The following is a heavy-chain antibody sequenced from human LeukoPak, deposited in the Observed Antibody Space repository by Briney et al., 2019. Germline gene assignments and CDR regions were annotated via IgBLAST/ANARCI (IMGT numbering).Heavy chain of an antibody. V-gene: IGHV4-59*01. J-gene: IGHJ3*02. D-gene: IGHD1-1*01. CDR1: GGSISSYY. CDR2: IYYSGST. Sequence: PLETLSLTCTVSGGSISSYYWSWIRQPPGKGLEWIGYIYYSGSTNYNPSLKSRVTISVDTSKNQFSLKLSSVTAADTAVYYCASQLEQDAFDIWGQGTMVTVSS. CDR3: ASQLEQDAFDI.